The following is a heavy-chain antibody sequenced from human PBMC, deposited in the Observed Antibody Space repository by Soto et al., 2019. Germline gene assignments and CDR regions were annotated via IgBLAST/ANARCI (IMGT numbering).Heavy chain of an antibody. J-gene: IGHJ6*02. CDR3: ARAEGMAPYYSSAMDV. Sequence: VVLVQSGAEVKSLGATVKVSCQASGYSFSKFGIGWVRQAPGRGFEWVGWINNYNGHTNFAPKFKGRVSLTRDSSATTAYMELSSLPPDDSAIYFWARAEGMAPYYSSAMDVWGQGTAVTVSS. V-gene: IGHV1-18*04. CDR2: INNYNGHT. CDR1: GYSFSKFG.